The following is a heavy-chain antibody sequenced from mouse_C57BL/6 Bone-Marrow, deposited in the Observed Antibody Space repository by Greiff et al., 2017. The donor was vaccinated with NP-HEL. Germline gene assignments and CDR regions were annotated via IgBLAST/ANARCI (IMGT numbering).Heavy chain of an antibody. CDR2: ISSGSSTI. J-gene: IGHJ4*01. CDR3: ARRMGNRYYYAMDY. Sequence: DVKLVESGGGLVKPGGSLKLPCAASGFTFSDYGMHWVRQAPEKGLEWVAYISSGSSTIYYADTVKGRFTISRDNAKNTLFLQMTSLRSEDTAMYYCARRMGNRYYYAMDYWGQGTSVTVSS. CDR1: GFTFSDYG. D-gene: IGHD2-1*01. V-gene: IGHV5-17*01.